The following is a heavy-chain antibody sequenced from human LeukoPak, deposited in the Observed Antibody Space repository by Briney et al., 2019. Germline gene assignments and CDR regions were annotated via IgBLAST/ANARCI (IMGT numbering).Heavy chain of an antibody. CDR2: ISASGDDT. CDR1: GFTFSNHA. CDR3: AKGRYSSGWSTGFDY. J-gene: IGHJ4*02. D-gene: IGHD6-19*01. V-gene: IGHV3-23*01. Sequence: GGSLRLSCAASGFTFSNHAMTWVRQAPGKGLEWVSAISASGDDTFYANSVRGRFTISRDNSKNILYLQMNSLRAEDTAVYYCAKGRYSSGWSTGFDYWGQGTLVTVSS.